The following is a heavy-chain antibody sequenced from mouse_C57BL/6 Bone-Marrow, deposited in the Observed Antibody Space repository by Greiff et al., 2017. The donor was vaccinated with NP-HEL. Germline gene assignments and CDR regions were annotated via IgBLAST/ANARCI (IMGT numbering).Heavy chain of an antibody. D-gene: IGHD1-3*01. CDR1: GYTFTSYW. CDR2: INPSSGYT. J-gene: IGHJ1*03. V-gene: IGHV1-7*01. Sequence: VKLVESGAELAKPGASVKLSCTASGYTFTSYWMHWVKQRPGQGLEWIGYINPSSGYTKYNQKFKDKATLTADKSSSTAYMQLSSLTYEDAAVYYCAREWEGYFDVWGTGTTVTVSS. CDR3: AREWEGYFDV.